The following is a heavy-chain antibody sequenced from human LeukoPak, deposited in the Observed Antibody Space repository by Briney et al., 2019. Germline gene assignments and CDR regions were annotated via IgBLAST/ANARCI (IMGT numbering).Heavy chain of an antibody. J-gene: IGHJ4*02. CDR3: AKCHSSGWPSPFDY. CDR1: GFTLDDYA. Sequence: PGGSLRLSCAAFGFTLDDYAMHWFRQAPGKGLGGASGISWNSGSIGYADSVKGRFTISRDNAKNSLYLQMNSLRAEDMALYYCAKCHSSGWPSPFDYWGQGTLVTVSS. CDR2: ISWNSGSI. D-gene: IGHD6-19*01. V-gene: IGHV3-9*03.